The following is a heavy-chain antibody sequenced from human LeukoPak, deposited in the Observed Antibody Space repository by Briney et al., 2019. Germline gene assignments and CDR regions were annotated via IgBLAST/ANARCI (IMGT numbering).Heavy chain of an antibody. V-gene: IGHV4-61*02. CDR3: ARGRGYSYVKRSDFDY. CDR2: IYTSGST. Sequence: SETLSLTCTVSGGSISSSSYYWSWIRQPAGKGLEWIGRIYTSGSTSYNPSLKSRVTMSVDTSKNQFSLKLSSVTAADTAVYYCARGRGYSYVKRSDFDYWGQGTLVTVSS. CDR1: GGSISSSSYY. J-gene: IGHJ4*02. D-gene: IGHD5-18*01.